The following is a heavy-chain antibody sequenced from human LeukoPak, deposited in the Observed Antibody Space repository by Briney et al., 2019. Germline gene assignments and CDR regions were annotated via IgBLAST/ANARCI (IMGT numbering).Heavy chain of an antibody. V-gene: IGHV1-18*01. CDR2: ISAYNGNT. Sequence: ASVTVSCKVSGYTLTELSMHWVRQAPGQGLEWMGWISAYNGNTNYAQKLQGRVTMTTDTSTSTAYMELRSLRSDDTAVYYCARSGDYYYGMDVWGQGTTVTVSS. CDR1: GYTLTELS. J-gene: IGHJ6*02. CDR3: ARSGDYYYGMDV. D-gene: IGHD3-3*01.